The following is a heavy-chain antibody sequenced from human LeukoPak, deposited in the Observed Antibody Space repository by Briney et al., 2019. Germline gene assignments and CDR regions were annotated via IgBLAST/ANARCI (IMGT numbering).Heavy chain of an antibody. CDR3: ARTLFSGVYYYYYMDV. CDR1: GGTFSSYA. Sequence: SVKVSCKASGGTFSSYAISWVRQAPGQGLEWMGGIIPIFGTANYAQKFQGRATITTDESTSTAYMELSSLRSEDTAVYYCARTLFSGVYYYYYMDVWGKGTTVTVSS. D-gene: IGHD3-3*01. CDR2: IIPIFGTA. V-gene: IGHV1-69*05. J-gene: IGHJ6*03.